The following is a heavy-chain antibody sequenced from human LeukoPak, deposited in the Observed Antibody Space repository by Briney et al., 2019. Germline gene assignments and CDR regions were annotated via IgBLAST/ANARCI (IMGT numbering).Heavy chain of an antibody. D-gene: IGHD6-13*01. CDR1: GGSISSYS. Sequence: SETLSLTCSVSGGSISSYSWTWIRQPAGKGLEWIGRIYATGSTNFNPSLKSRVTMSVDTSKSQFSLNLSSVTAADTAVYYCARAPAGSSEYEYWGQGILVTVSS. J-gene: IGHJ4*02. CDR2: IYATGST. V-gene: IGHV4-4*07. CDR3: ARAPAGSSEYEY.